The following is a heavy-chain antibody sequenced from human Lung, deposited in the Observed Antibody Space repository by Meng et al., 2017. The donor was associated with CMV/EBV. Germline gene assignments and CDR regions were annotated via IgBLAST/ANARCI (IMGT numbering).Heavy chain of an antibody. Sequence: GESLKISCAMSGFTLSSYGMHWVRQAPGKGLEWVAFIRYDGSNTYYADSVKGRFTISRDNSKNTLYLQMNSLRAEDTAVYYCANRYSGFEDVWYFDYWGQGXRVTVSS. CDR3: ANRYSGFEDVWYFDY. V-gene: IGHV3-30*02. J-gene: IGHJ4*02. CDR2: IRYDGSNT. CDR1: GFTLSSYG. D-gene: IGHD5-12*01.